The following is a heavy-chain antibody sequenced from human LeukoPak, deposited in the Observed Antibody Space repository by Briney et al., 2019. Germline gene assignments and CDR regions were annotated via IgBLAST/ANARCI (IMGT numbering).Heavy chain of an antibody. CDR3: AKLYYYGVGSSFGENDY. Sequence: GGSLRLSCAASGFTFSSYWMSWVRQAPGKGLEWVANIKQDGSEKYYVDSVKGRFTISRDNAKNSLYLQMNSLRAEDTAVYYCAKLYYYGVGSSFGENDYWGQGTLVTVSS. CDR1: GFTFSSYW. CDR2: IKQDGSEK. J-gene: IGHJ4*02. D-gene: IGHD3-10*01. V-gene: IGHV3-7*01.